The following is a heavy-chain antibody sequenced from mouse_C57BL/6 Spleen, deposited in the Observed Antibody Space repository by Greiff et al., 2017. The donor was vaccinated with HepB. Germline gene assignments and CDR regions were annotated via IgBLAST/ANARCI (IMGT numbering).Heavy chain of an antibody. D-gene: IGHD3-2*01. Sequence: VQLQQSGAELVRPGASVTLSCKASGYTFTDYEMHWVKQTPVHGLEWIGAIDPETGGTAYNQKFKGKAILTADKSSSIAYMELRSLTSEDSAVYYCTTEGDYWGQGTTLTVSS. J-gene: IGHJ2*01. CDR1: GYTFTDYE. CDR3: TTEGDY. CDR2: IDPETGGT. V-gene: IGHV1-15*01.